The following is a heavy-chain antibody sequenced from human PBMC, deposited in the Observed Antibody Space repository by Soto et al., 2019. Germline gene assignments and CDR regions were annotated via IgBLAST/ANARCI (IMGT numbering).Heavy chain of an antibody. CDR1: GYSISSGYY. Sequence: PSETLSLTCAVSGYSISSGYYWGWIRQPPGKGLEWIGSIYHSGSTYYNPSLKSRVTISVDTSKNQFSLKLSSVTAADTAVYYCARGRVVLLEEDIWGQGTMVTVSS. CDR2: IYHSGST. CDR3: ARGRVVLLEEDI. V-gene: IGHV4-38-2*01. J-gene: IGHJ3*02. D-gene: IGHD6-6*01.